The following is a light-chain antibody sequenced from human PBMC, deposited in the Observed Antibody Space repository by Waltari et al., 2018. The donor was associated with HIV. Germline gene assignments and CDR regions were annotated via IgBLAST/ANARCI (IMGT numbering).Light chain of an antibody. J-gene: IGKJ4*01. Sequence: DIVMTQSPDSLPVSLVERPTLYCTSRRTILFSSVHRNYLAWYQQKPRQPPKLLISWASTRESGVPDRFSGSGSGTDFTLTITRLQAEDVAVYHCQQYFRIPPTFGGGTKVEIK. CDR2: WAS. CDR1: RTILFSSVHRNY. V-gene: IGKV4-1*01. CDR3: QQYFRIPPT.